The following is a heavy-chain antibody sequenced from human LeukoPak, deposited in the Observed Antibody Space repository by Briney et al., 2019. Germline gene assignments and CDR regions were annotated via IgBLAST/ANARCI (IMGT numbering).Heavy chain of an antibody. J-gene: IGHJ4*02. CDR3: ARPIHGYNSPFDH. V-gene: IGHV4-39*01. CDR1: GGSISSYF. Sequence: SETLSLTCTVSGGSISSYFWGWIRQPPGKGLEWIGSIYYSGSTYDNPSLKSRVTISVDTSKNLFSLKLSSVTAADTAVYYCARPIHGYNSPFDHWGQGTLVTVSS. D-gene: IGHD5-24*01. CDR2: IYYSGST.